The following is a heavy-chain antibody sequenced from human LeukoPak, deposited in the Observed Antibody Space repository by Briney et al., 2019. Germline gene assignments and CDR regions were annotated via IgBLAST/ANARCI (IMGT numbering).Heavy chain of an antibody. CDR1: GFTFSSYS. CDR2: ISSSSSTI. D-gene: IGHD3-22*01. J-gene: IGHJ4*02. Sequence: GGSLRLSCAASGFTFSSYSMNWVRQAPGKGLEWVSYISSSSSTIYYADSVKGRFTISRDNAKNSLYLQMNSLRDEDTAVYYCAGQGYYDSSGYHDYWGQGTLVTVSS. V-gene: IGHV3-48*02. CDR3: AGQGYYDSSGYHDY.